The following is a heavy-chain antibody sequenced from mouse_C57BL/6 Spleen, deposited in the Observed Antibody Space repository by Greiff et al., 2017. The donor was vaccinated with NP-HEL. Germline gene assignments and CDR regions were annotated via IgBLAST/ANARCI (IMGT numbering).Heavy chain of an antibody. CDR3: ARAGYSNSFFDD. Sequence: QVQLQQPGAELVRPGTSVKLSCKASGYTFTSYWMHWVKQRPGQGLEWIGVIDPSDSYTNYNQKFKGKATLTVDTSSSTAYMQRSSLTADDSAVYYCARAGYSNSFFDDWGQGTTLTVSS. V-gene: IGHV1-59*01. J-gene: IGHJ2*01. CDR2: IDPSDSYT. CDR1: GYTFTSYW. D-gene: IGHD2-5*01.